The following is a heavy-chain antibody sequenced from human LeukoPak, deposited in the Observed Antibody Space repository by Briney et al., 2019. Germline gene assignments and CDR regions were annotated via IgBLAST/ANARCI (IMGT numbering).Heavy chain of an antibody. CDR1: GYTFANYG. V-gene: IGHV1-2*02. CDR2: INPNSGGT. J-gene: IGHJ3*02. Sequence: ASVKVSCKASGYTFANYGISWVRQAPGQGLEWMGWINPNSGGTNYAQKFQGRVTMTRDTSISTAYMELSRLRSDDTAVYYCARRMLYGVRGDAFDIWGQGTMVTVSS. CDR3: ARRMLYGVRGDAFDI. D-gene: IGHD3-10*01.